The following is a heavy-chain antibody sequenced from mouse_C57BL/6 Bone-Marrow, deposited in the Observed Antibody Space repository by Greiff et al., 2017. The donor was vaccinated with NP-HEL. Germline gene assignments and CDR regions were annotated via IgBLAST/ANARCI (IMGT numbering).Heavy chain of an antibody. CDR1: GYTFTDYY. CDR3: AKRIYYGNYRAMDY. D-gene: IGHD2-1*01. V-gene: IGHV1-26*01. J-gene: IGHJ4*01. Sequence: EVQLQQSGPELVKPGASVKISCKASGYTFTDYYMNWVKQSHGKSLEWIGDINPNNGGTSYNQKFKGKATLTVDKSSSTAYMELRSLTSEDSAVYYCAKRIYYGNYRAMDYWGQGTSVTVSS. CDR2: INPNNGGT.